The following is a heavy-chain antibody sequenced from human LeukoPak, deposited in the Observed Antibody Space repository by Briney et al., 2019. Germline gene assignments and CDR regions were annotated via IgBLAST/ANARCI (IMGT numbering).Heavy chain of an antibody. CDR1: GGTVSRYY. CDR3: ARGPTRNYFDY. J-gene: IGHJ4*02. V-gene: IGHV4-59*02. Sequence: SETLSLTCTVSGGTVSRYYWSWIRQPPGKGLEWIGYIYYSGTTNYNPSLKSRVTISVDTSKNQFSLKLSSVTAADTAVYYCARGPTRNYFDYWGQGTLVTVSS. CDR2: IYYSGTT.